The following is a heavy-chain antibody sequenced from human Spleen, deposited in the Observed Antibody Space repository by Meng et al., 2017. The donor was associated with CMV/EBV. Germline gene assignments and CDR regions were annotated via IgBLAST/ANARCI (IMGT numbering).Heavy chain of an antibody. V-gene: IGHV3-30-3*01. CDR2: ISYDGSNK. D-gene: IGHD2-2*01. CDR1: GFTFSSYA. CDR3: ARGGDYCSSTSCYFAFDI. J-gene: IGHJ3*02. Sequence: GESLKISCAASGFTFSSYAMHWVRQAPGKGLEWVAVISYDGSNKYYADSMKGRFTISRDNSKNTLYLQMNSLRAEDTAVYYCARGGDYCSSTSCYFAFDIWGQGTMVTVSS.